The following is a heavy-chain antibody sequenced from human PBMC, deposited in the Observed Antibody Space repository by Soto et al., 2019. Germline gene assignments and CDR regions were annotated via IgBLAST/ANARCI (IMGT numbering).Heavy chain of an antibody. CDR1: GFTFNNYA. Sequence: QVQLVESGGGVVQPGGSLRLSCAASGFTFNNYAVHWFRQAPGKGLEWVAIISYDGSNKYYADSVKGRFTISRDNSKNTLYLQMNSLRAEDTAVYYCASQLLTIGSFDYWGQGTLVTVSS. V-gene: IGHV3-30-3*01. CDR3: ASQLLTIGSFDY. D-gene: IGHD2-2*01. CDR2: ISYDGSNK. J-gene: IGHJ4*02.